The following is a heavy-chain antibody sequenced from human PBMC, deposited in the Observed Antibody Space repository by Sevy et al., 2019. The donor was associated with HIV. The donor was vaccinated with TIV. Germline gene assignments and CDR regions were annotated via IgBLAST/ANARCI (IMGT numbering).Heavy chain of an antibody. Sequence: ASVKVSCKASGYTFTSYAMNWVRQAPGQGLEWMGWINTNTGNPTYAQGFTGRFVFSLDTSFSTAYLQISSLKAEDTAVYYCARGRGRSEVQLSRGTDYWGQGTLVTVSS. J-gene: IGHJ4*02. CDR1: GYTFTSYA. V-gene: IGHV7-4-1*02. D-gene: IGHD6-13*01. CDR2: INTNTGNP. CDR3: ARGRGRSEVQLSRGTDY.